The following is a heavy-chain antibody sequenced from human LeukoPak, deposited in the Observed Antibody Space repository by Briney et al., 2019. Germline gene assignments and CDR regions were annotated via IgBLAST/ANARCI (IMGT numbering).Heavy chain of an antibody. J-gene: IGHJ4*02. CDR1: GFTFSSYW. D-gene: IGHD5-24*01. CDR3: AKVGVEMAAGLGY. CDR2: INSEVSST. Sequence: PGGSLRLSCAASGFTFSSYWMHWVRQALGKGLVWVSRINSEVSSTSYADSVKGRFTISRDNSKSTLYLQMNSLRAEDTAVYYCAKVGVEMAAGLGYWGQGTLVTVSS. V-gene: IGHV3-74*01.